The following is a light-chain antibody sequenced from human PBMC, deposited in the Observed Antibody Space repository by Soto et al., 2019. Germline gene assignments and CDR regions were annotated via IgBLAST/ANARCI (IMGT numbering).Light chain of an antibody. Sequence: DIVLTQSPGTLSLSPGERATLSCRASQSVSRSYLAWYQQKPGQAPRHLIYGASGRATGIPDRISGSGSGTDFTLTISRLEPEEFAVYYCQQYGSSPPVTFGQGTRLEIK. V-gene: IGKV3-20*01. J-gene: IGKJ5*01. CDR3: QQYGSSPPVT. CDR1: QSVSRSY. CDR2: GAS.